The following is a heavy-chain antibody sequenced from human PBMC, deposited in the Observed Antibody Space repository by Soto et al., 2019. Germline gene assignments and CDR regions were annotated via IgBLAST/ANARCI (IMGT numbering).Heavy chain of an antibody. Sequence: EVQLLESGGGLVQPGGSLRLCCAASGFTFSSYAMSWVRQAPGKGLEWVSAISGSGGTTYYTDSVKGRFTISRDNSKNTLYLQMNSLRVEDTAVYYCAKYCSSTSCLVVYGMDVWGQGTTVTVSS. V-gene: IGHV3-23*01. CDR1: GFTFSSYA. J-gene: IGHJ6*02. CDR2: ISGSGGTT. D-gene: IGHD2-2*01. CDR3: AKYCSSTSCLVVYGMDV.